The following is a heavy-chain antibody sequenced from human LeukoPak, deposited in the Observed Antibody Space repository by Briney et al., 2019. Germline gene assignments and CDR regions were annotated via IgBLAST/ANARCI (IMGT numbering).Heavy chain of an antibody. V-gene: IGHV1-69*05. D-gene: IGHD3-22*01. CDR3: AIKPYYYDSSGPVDY. CDR2: IIPIFGTA. Sequence: GASVKVSCKASGGTFSSYAISWVRQAPGQGLEWMGRIIPIFGTANYAQKFQGRVTITTDESTSTAYMEPSSLRSEDTAVYYCAIKPYYYDSSGPVDYWGQGTLVTVSS. J-gene: IGHJ4*02. CDR1: GGTFSSYA.